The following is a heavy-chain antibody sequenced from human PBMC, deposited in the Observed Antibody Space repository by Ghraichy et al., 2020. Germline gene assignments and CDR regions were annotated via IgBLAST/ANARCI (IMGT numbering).Heavy chain of an antibody. CDR1: GGSISSGGYY. CDR3: ARETNDSGGYSPHFDY. V-gene: IGHV4-31*03. D-gene: IGHD3-22*01. J-gene: IGHJ4*02. CDR2: MHYSGRA. Sequence: SETLSLTCTVSGGSISSGGYYWSWIRQHPGKGLEWIGYMHYSGRAYYNPSLKSRVTISVDTSKNQFSLKLSSVTAADTAVYYCARETNDSGGYSPHFDYWGQGTLVTVSS.